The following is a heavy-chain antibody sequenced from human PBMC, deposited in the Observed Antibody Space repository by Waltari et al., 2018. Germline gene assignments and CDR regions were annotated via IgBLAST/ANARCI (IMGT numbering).Heavy chain of an antibody. J-gene: IGHJ4*02. CDR3: AKYNFWSGSPFDY. CDR2: IYHSGNT. Sequence: QVQLQESGPGLVKPSETLSLTCTVSGYSISSCYYWVWLRQPPGKGLEWIGGIYHSGNTYYNPSLKSRVTISVDTSKNQFSLKLTSVTAADTAVYYCAKYNFWSGSPFDYWGQGTLVTVSS. CDR1: GYSISSCYY. D-gene: IGHD3-3*01. V-gene: IGHV4-38-2*02.